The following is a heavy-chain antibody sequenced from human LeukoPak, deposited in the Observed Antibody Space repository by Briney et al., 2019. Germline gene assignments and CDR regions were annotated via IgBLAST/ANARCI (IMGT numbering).Heavy chain of an antibody. Sequence: ASVKVSCKASGYTFTSYAMNWVRQAPGQGLEWMGWINTNTGNPTYAQGFTGRFVFSLDTSVSTAYLQISSLKAADTAVYYCARDSSSAWDPDLDYWGQGTLVTVSS. CDR3: ARDSSSAWDPDLDY. D-gene: IGHD6-19*01. CDR2: INTNTGNP. J-gene: IGHJ4*02. V-gene: IGHV7-4-1*02. CDR1: GYTFTSYA.